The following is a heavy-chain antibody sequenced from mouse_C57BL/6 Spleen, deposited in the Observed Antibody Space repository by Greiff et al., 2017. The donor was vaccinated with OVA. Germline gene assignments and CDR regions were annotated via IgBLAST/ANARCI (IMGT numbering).Heavy chain of an antibody. J-gene: IGHJ2*01. D-gene: IGHD2-3*01. CDR3: ARRWLLSYFDY. V-gene: IGHV1-18*01. Sequence: EVQLQESGPELVKPGASVKIPCKASGYTFTDYNMDWVKQSHGKSLEWIGDINPNNGGTIYNQKFKGKATLTVDKSSSTAYMELRSLTSEDTAVYYCARRWLLSYFDYWGQGTTLTVSS. CDR2: INPNNGGT. CDR1: GYTFTDYN.